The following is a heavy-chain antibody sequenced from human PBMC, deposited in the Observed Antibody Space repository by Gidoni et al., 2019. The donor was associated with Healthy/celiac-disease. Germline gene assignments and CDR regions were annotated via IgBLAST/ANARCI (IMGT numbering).Heavy chain of an antibody. D-gene: IGHD3-3*01. V-gene: IGHV6-1*01. Sequence: QVQLQQSGPGLVKPSQTLSLTCAISGDSVPSNSAALTWIRQSPAKGLEWPGRTYYRSKWYNDYAVSVKSRITITPDTSKNQFSLQLNSVTPEDTAVYYCARDIRRTYYDFWSGYPNGPGFDPWGQGTLVTVSS. CDR3: ARDIRRTYYDFWSGYPNGPGFDP. CDR1: GDSVPSNSAA. J-gene: IGHJ5*02. CDR2: TYYRSKWYN.